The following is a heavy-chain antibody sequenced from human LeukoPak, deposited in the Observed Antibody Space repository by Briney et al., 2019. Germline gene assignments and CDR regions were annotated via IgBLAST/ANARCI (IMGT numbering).Heavy chain of an antibody. Sequence: SETLSLTCAVYGGSFSGYYWSWIRQPPGKVLEWIGEINHSGSTNYNPSLKSRVTISVDTSKNQFSLKLSSVTAADTAVYYCARAVRHNWKWLKYFDYWGQGTLVTVSS. CDR1: GGSFSGYY. CDR3: ARAVRHNWKWLKYFDY. D-gene: IGHD1-20*01. CDR2: INHSGST. J-gene: IGHJ4*02. V-gene: IGHV4-34*01.